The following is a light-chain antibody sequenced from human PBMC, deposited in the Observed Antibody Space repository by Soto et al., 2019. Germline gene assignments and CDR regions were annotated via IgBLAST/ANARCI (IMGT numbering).Light chain of an antibody. CDR1: PSVSSSY. CDR2: GAS. V-gene: IGKV3-20*01. Sequence: SPGALSLTKGERASLSCRAVPSVSSSYLAWYQQKPGQAPRLLISGASSRATSIPDRFSGSGSGTAFTLPISRLHHEDVAVYYCRQYGSSLPHTFGQ. CDR3: RQYGSSLPHT. J-gene: IGKJ5*01.